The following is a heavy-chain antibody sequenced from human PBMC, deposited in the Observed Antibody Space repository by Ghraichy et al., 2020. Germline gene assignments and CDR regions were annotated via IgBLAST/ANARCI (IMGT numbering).Heavy chain of an antibody. J-gene: IGHJ4*02. CDR1: GGSVSSGSHH. CDR3: ARVMTSYCGGDCYSHYFDF. V-gene: IGHV4-61*01. Sequence: SCTVSGGSVSSGSHHWSWIRQPPGKGLEWIGSIYHTGSTNYNPSIKSRVTISVDTSKNQFSLKLRTVTAADTAVYYCARVMTSYCGGDCYSHYFDFWGQGTLVTASS. D-gene: IGHD2-21*02. CDR2: IYHTGST.